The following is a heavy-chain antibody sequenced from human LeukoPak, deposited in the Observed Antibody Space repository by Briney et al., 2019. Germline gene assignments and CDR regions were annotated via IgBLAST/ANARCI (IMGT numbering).Heavy chain of an antibody. J-gene: IGHJ6*02. Sequence: GASVKVSCKASGYTFTSYDINWVRQATGQGLEWMGWMNPNSGNTGYAQKFQGRVTMTRNTSISTAYMELSSLRSEDTAVYYCASGGGYGANYYYGMDVWGQGTTVTVSS. V-gene: IGHV1-8*01. D-gene: IGHD4-17*01. CDR2: MNPNSGNT. CDR1: GYTFTSYD. CDR3: ASGGGYGANYYYGMDV.